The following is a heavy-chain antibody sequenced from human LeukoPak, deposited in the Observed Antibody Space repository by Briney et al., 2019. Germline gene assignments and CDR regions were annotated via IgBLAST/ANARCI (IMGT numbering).Heavy chain of an antibody. Sequence: PSETLSLTCTVSGGPISSSSYYWGWIRQPPGKGLEWIGSIYYSGSTYYNPSLKSRVTISVDTSKNQFSLKLSSVTAADTAVYYCARQQRADYYGSTGWFDPWGQGTLVTVSS. CDR3: ARQQRADYYGSTGWFDP. CDR1: GGPISSSSYY. CDR2: IYYSGST. J-gene: IGHJ5*02. D-gene: IGHD3-10*01. V-gene: IGHV4-39*01.